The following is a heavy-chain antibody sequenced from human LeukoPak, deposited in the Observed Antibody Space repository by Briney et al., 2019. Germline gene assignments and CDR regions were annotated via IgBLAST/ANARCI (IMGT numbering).Heavy chain of an antibody. D-gene: IGHD3-10*01. Sequence: GGSLRLSCAASGFTFNSYAMTWVRQAPGKRLEWVSSITFSGGSTYYADSVKGRFTISRDNSKNTLYLQMNSLRADDTAVYYCAKEYYYGSGSYLYYFDYWGQGTLVTVSS. CDR2: ITFSGGST. CDR1: GFTFNSYA. J-gene: IGHJ4*02. V-gene: IGHV3-23*01. CDR3: AKEYYYGSGSYLYYFDY.